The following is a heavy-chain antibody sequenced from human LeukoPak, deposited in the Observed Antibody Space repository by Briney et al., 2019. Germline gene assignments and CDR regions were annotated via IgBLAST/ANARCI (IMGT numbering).Heavy chain of an antibody. V-gene: IGHV4-34*01. Sequence: SETLSLTCAVYGGSFSGYYWSWIRQPPGKGLEWIGEINHSGSTNYNPSLKSRVTISVDTSKNQVSLKLSSVTAADTAVYYCASRDGYNTIDYWGQGTLVTVSS. CDR2: INHSGST. J-gene: IGHJ4*02. CDR1: GGSFSGYY. D-gene: IGHD5-24*01. CDR3: ASRDGYNTIDY.